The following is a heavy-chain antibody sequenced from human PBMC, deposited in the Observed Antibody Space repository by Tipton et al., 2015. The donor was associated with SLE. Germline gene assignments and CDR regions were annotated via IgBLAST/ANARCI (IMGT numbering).Heavy chain of an antibody. V-gene: IGHV4-34*01. J-gene: IGHJ4*02. CDR3: ARRTDY. CDR1: GGSFSGYY. Sequence: GLVKPSETLSLTCAVYGGSFSGYYWSWIRQPPGKGLEWIGEISHRGSTNYNPSLKSRVTISADTSKNQFSLKLSSVTAADTAVYYCARRTDYWGQGTLVTVSS. CDR2: ISHRGST.